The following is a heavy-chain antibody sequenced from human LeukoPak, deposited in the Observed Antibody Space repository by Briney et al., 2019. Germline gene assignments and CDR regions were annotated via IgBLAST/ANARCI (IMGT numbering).Heavy chain of an antibody. J-gene: IGHJ4*02. V-gene: IGHV3-23*01. D-gene: IGHD3-22*01. CDR1: GFTFSNYA. Sequence: PGGSLRLSCAASGFTFSNYAMAWVRQAPGKGLEWVSGTSGNAGNTWYADSVKGRFTISRDNSRNTVSLQMNSLRAKDTAAYYCAKDRQHSSGSYWGSFDYWGQRTLVTVSS. CDR3: AKDRQHSSGSYWGSFDY. CDR2: TSGNAGNT.